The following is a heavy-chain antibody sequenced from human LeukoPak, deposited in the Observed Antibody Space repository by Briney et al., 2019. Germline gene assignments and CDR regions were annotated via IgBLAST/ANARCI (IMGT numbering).Heavy chain of an antibody. J-gene: IGHJ4*02. CDR2: IYHSGST. Sequence: PSETLSLTCAVSGGSISSGGYSWSWFRQPPGKGLEWIGYIYHSGSTSYNPSLKSRVTISVDMSKNQFSLKLSSVTAADTAVYYCARSGRSDILTGYTFDYWGQGTLVTVSS. CDR3: ARSGRSDILTGYTFDY. D-gene: IGHD3-9*01. CDR1: GGSISSGGYS. V-gene: IGHV4-30-2*01.